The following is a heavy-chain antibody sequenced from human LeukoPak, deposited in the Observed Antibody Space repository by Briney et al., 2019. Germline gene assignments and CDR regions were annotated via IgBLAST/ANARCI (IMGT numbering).Heavy chain of an antibody. CDR3: ARVLHKRNYDSSDYYGY. CDR1: GFTFTDYA. Sequence: GGSLRLSCATSGFTFTDYAMNWVRQAPGRGLEWVSYISSTSSTIYYADSVKGRFTISRDNAKNSLYLQMNSLRAEDTAVYYCARVLHKRNYDSSDYYGYWGQGTLVTVSS. V-gene: IGHV3-48*01. CDR2: ISSTSSTI. D-gene: IGHD3-22*01. J-gene: IGHJ4*02.